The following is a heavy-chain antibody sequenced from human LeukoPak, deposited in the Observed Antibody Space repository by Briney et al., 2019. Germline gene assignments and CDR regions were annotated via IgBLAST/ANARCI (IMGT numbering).Heavy chain of an antibody. CDR3: ARGAVGATPYYYYYGMDV. V-gene: IGHV4-59*01. CDR2: IYYSGST. J-gene: IGHJ6*02. CDR1: GGSISSYY. Sequence: SETLSLTCTVSGGSISSYYGSWIRQPPGKGVEWIGYIYYSGSTNYNPSLKRRVTISVDTSKNQFSLKLSSVTAADTAVYYCARGAVGATPYYYYYGMDVWGQGTTVTVSS. D-gene: IGHD1-26*01.